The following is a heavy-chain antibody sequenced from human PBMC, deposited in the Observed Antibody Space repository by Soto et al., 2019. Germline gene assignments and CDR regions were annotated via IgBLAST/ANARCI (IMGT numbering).Heavy chain of an antibody. D-gene: IGHD2-2*01. CDR1: GYSFTSYW. CDR3: ARKNIVVVPAAMTVNYYYYGMDV. Sequence: PGESLKISCKGSGYSFTSYWISWVRQMPGKGLEWMGRIDPSDSYTNYSPSFQGHVTISADKSISTAYLQWSSLKASDTAMYYCARKNIVVVPAAMTVNYYYYGMDVWGQGTTVTVS. J-gene: IGHJ6*02. V-gene: IGHV5-10-1*01. CDR2: IDPSDSYT.